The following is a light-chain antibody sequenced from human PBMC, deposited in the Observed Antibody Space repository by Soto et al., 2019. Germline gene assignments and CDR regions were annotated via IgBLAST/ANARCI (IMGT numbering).Light chain of an antibody. CDR1: QTISSW. CDR2: KAS. V-gene: IGKV1-5*03. CDR3: XXYNXYSEA. J-gene: IGKJ1*01. Sequence: DIQMTQSPSTLSGSVGDRVTITCRASQTISSWLAWYQQKPGKAPKLLIYKASTLKSGVPSRFSGSGSGTEFTLTXSSLXXXDXXXXXXXXYNXYSEAFGQGTKVELK.